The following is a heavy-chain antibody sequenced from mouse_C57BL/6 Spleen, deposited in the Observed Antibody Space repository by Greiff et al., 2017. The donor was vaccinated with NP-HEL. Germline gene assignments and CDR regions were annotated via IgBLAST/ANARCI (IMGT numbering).Heavy chain of an antibody. D-gene: IGHD6-1*01. CDR3: TRAPLYFDY. Sequence: VKLMESGAELVRPGASVTLSCKASGYTFTDYEMHWVKQTPVHGLEWIGAIDPETGGTAYNQKFKGKAILTADKSSSTAYMELRSLTSEDSAVYYCTRAPLYFDYWGQGTTLTVSS. CDR1: GYTFTDYE. V-gene: IGHV1-15*01. CDR2: IDPETGGT. J-gene: IGHJ2*01.